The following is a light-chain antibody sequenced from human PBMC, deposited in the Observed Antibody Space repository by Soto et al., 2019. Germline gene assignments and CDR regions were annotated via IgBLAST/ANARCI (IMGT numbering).Light chain of an antibody. CDR2: DAS. J-gene: IGKJ5*01. CDR3: QQRSNWPIT. V-gene: IGKV3-11*01. CDR1: QSVSSK. Sequence: TQSPSTLSVSPGEGATLSCRASQSVSSKLAWYQQKPGQAPRLLIYDASNRATGIPARFSGSGSGTDFTLTISSLEPEDFAVYYCQQRSNWPITFGQGTRLEIK.